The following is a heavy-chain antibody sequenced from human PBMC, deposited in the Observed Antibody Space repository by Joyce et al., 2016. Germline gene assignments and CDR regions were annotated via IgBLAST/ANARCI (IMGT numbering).Heavy chain of an antibody. D-gene: IGHD2-8*01. CDR3: AREENGDFDY. CDR1: GGSIISHNW. CDR2: IYHSGST. V-gene: IGHV4-4*02. Sequence: QIQLQESGPGLVKPSETLSLTCAVSGGSIISHNWWTLVRQSPGKGLEWIGEIYHSGSTTFTPSLQSRVTMSIDKSKNQFSRKLSSVTAADSAIFYCAREENGDFDYWGQGILVTVSS. J-gene: IGHJ4*02.